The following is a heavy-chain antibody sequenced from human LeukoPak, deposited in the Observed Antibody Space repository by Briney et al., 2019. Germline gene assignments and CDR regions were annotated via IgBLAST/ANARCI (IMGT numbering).Heavy chain of an antibody. Sequence: SETLSLTCTVSGYSISSGYYWGWIRQPPGKGLEWIGSIYHSGSTYYNPSLKSRVTISVDTSKNQFSLKLSSVTAADTAVYYCARDGGSGSYYNWFDPWGQGTLVTVSS. CDR1: GYSISSGYY. V-gene: IGHV4-38-2*02. D-gene: IGHD3-10*01. J-gene: IGHJ5*02. CDR3: ARDGGSGSYYNWFDP. CDR2: IYHSGST.